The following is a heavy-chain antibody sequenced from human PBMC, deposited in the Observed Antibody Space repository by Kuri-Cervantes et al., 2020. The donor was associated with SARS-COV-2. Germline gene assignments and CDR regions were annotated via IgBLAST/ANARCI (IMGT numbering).Heavy chain of an antibody. CDR3: ARGGSNYYGMDV. D-gene: IGHD4-11*01. CDR2: IYSGGST. J-gene: IGHJ6*02. Sequence: GGSLSLSCAASGFTVSSNYMSWVRQAPGKGLEWVSVIYSGGSTYYADSVKGRFTTSRDNSKNTLYLQMNSLRAEDTAVYYCARGGSNYYGMDVWGQGTTVTVSS. V-gene: IGHV3-66*01. CDR1: GFTVSSNY.